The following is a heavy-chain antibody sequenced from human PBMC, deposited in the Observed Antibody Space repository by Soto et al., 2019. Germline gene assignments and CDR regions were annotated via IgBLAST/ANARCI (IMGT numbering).Heavy chain of an antibody. V-gene: IGHV3-9*01. CDR2: ISWNSGSI. J-gene: IGHJ3*01. CDR3: AAEVYSGSYSG. CDR1: GFTFDDYA. Sequence: EVQLVESGGGLVQPGRSLRLSCAASGFTFDDYAMHWVRQAPGKGLEWVSGISWNSGSIGYVDSVKGRFTISRDNAKNSLYLQMNSLRAEDTALYYCAAEVYSGSYSGWGQGTMVTVSS. D-gene: IGHD1-26*01.